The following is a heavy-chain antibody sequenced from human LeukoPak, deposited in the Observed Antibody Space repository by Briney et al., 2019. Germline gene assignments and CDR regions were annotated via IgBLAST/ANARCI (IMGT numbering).Heavy chain of an antibody. Sequence: GGSLRLSCAASGFTFSSYAMHWVRQAPGKGLEWVAVISYDGSNKYYADSVKGRFTISRGNSKNTLYLQMNSLRAEDTAVYYCARDRMGAFDYWGQGTLVTVSS. V-gene: IGHV3-30-3*01. D-gene: IGHD1-26*01. CDR3: ARDRMGAFDY. CDR1: GFTFSSYA. CDR2: ISYDGSNK. J-gene: IGHJ4*02.